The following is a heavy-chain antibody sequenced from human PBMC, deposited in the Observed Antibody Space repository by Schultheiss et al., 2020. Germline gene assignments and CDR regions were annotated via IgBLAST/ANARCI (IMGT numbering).Heavy chain of an antibody. CDR2: VSESGRT. CDR1: GGSISSYY. D-gene: IGHD6-6*01. J-gene: IGHJ4*02. Sequence: GSLRLSCNVSGGSISSYYWNWIRQPPGKGLEWIAYVSESGRTSYHPSLKSRVTTSLDASKNQISLKVRSVNAADTAVYYCARARGDGSYYFDYWGQGTLVTVSS. CDR3: ARARGDGSYYFDY. V-gene: IGHV4-59*01.